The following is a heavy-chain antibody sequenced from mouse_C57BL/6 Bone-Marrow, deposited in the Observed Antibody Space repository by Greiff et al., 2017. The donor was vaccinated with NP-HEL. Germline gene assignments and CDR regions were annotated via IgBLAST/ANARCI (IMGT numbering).Heavy chain of an antibody. Sequence: QVQLQQSGPGLVQPSQSLSITCPVSGFSLTSYGVHWVRPSPGKGLEWLGVIWRGGSTDYNAAFMSRLSITKDNSKSQVFCKMNSLQAEDTVRYYCAKKPVGIRLAYWGQGTLVTVSA. CDR2: IWRGGST. J-gene: IGHJ3*01. CDR3: AKKPVGIRLAY. CDR1: GFSLTSYG. D-gene: IGHD1-1*01. V-gene: IGHV2-5*01.